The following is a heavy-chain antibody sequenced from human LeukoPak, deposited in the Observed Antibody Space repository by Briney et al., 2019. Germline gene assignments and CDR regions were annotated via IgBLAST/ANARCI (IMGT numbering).Heavy chain of an antibody. CDR2: IYHSGST. D-gene: IGHD6-13*01. Sequence: PPETLSLTCAVSGYSISSGYYWGWIPQPPGKGLDWIGSIYHSGSTYYNPSLKSRVTISVDTSKNQISLKLSSVTAADTAVYYSARGEAAAYHDDFDIWGQVTMVTVSS. CDR1: GYSISSGYY. V-gene: IGHV4-38-2*01. CDR3: ARGEAAAYHDDFDI. J-gene: IGHJ3*02.